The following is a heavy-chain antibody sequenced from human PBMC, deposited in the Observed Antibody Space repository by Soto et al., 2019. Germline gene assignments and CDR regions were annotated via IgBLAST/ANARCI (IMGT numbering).Heavy chain of an antibody. CDR1: GGSISSSNW. J-gene: IGHJ4*02. CDR2: IYHSGST. D-gene: IGHD4-17*01. CDR3: ARVFPGGIRVTT. V-gene: IGHV4-4*02. Sequence: SETLSLTCAVSGGSISSSNWWSWVRQPPGKGLEWIGEIYHSGSTNYNPSLKSRVTISVDTSKNQFSLNLRSVTAADTAVYYCARVFPGGIRVTTWGQGTPVTVSS.